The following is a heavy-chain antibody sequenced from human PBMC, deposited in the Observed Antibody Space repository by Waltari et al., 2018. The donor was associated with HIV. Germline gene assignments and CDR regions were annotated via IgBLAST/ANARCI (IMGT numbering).Heavy chain of an antibody. V-gene: IGHV3-23*01. D-gene: IGHD2-21*01. CDR3: AKGAFDMVVVSALDS. CDR1: GFTFSSYA. J-gene: IGHJ5*01. CDR2: ISGRGSTT. Sequence: EVQLLESGGGLVQPGGSLRLSCAASGFTFSSYAMSWVRQAPGKGIQWVLIISGRGSTTYSADSVKGRVTISRDNSENTLYLQINSLRAEDTAVYYCAKGAFDMVVVSALDSWGHGTLVTVSS.